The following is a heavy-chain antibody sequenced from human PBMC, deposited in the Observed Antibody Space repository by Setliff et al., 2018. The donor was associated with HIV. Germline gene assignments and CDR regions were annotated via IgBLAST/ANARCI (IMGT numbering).Heavy chain of an antibody. V-gene: IGHV4-38-2*01. J-gene: IGHJ2*01. Sequence: PSETLSLTCAVSAYSISSGYYWGWIWQPPGKGLEWIGSIYHSGSIYYNPSLKSRVTISVDTSKNQFSLKLSSVTAADTAVYYCARHDGTYCGGDCYLLGYFDLWCRGTLVTVSS. CDR3: ARHDGTYCGGDCYLLGYFDL. D-gene: IGHD2-21*02. CDR2: IYHSGSI. CDR1: AYSISSGYY.